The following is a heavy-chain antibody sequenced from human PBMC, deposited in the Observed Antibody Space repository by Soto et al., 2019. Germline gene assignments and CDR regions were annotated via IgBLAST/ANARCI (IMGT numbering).Heavy chain of an antibody. J-gene: IGHJ6*02. D-gene: IGHD7-27*01. CDR2: IYDSGNT. CDR1: GDSITTYKW. V-gene: IGHV4-4*02. CDR3: ATCKLGEYYYAMDI. Sequence: SETLSLTCGVSGDSITTYKWWTWVRQTPGKGLEWIGEIYDSGNTRYNPSLKSRVTISKDTSKNELSLKLNYVTVADTAVYYCATCKLGEYYYAMDIWGQGTTVTVSS.